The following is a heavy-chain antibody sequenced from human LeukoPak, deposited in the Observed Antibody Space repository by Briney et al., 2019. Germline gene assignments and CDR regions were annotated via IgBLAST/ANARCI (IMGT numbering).Heavy chain of an antibody. D-gene: IGHD3-22*01. CDR2: ISWNSGSI. Sequence: GRSLRLSCAASGFTFDDYAMHWVRQAPGKGPEWVSGISWNSGSIGYADSVKGRFTISRDNAKNSLYLQMNSLRAEDTALYYCAKGPEYYYDSSGYYARWGQGTLVTVSS. CDR3: AKGPEYYYDSSGYYAR. V-gene: IGHV3-9*01. CDR1: GFTFDDYA. J-gene: IGHJ4*02.